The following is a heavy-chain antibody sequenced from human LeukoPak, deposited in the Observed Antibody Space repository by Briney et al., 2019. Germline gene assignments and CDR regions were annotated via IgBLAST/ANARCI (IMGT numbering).Heavy chain of an antibody. D-gene: IGHD6-13*01. J-gene: IGHJ4*02. CDR2: INHSGST. Sequence: SETLSLTCAVYGGSFSGYYWSWIRQPPGEGLEWIGEINHSGSTNYNPSLKSRVTISVDTSKNQFSLKLSSVTAADTAVYYCARDSSSWYSHDYWGQGTLVTVSS. V-gene: IGHV4-34*01. CDR3: ARDSSSWYSHDY. CDR1: GGSFSGYY.